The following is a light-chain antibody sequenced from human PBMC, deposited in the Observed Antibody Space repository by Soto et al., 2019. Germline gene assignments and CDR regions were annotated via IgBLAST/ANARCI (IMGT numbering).Light chain of an antibody. CDR2: QVT. CDR3: SSYTDSSNYV. V-gene: IGLV2-14*01. J-gene: IGLJ1*01. CDR1: SSDVGAYNY. Sequence: QSVLTQPRSVSGSPGQSVTISCTGTSSDVGAYNYVSWYQHNAGTAPRLVIYQVTNRPSGVSNRFSGSRSGNTASLTISGLQAEDEADYYCSSYTDSSNYVFGTGTKLTVL.